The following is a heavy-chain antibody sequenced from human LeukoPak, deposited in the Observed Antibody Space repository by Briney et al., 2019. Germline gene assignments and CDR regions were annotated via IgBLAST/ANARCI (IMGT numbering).Heavy chain of an antibody. CDR1: GFTFSSYW. CDR2: IKQDGSEK. V-gene: IGHV3-7*01. D-gene: IGHD2-15*01. Sequence: SGGSLRLSCAASGFTFSSYWMSWVRQAPGKGLEWVANIKQDGSEKYYVDSVKGRFTISRDNAKNSLYLQMNSLRAEDTAVYYCARDIGYCSGGSCYIDYWGQGTLVTVSS. CDR3: ARDIGYCSGGSCYIDY. J-gene: IGHJ4*02.